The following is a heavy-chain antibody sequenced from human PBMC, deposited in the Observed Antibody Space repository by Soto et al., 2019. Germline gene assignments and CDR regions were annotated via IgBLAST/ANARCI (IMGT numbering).Heavy chain of an antibody. J-gene: IGHJ6*02. CDR3: ARGRITLVRGVIHTIRHMDV. V-gene: IGHV1-46*01. CDR1: GYTFTSYY. Sequence: QVQLVQSGAEVKKPGASVKVSCKASGYTFTSYYMHWVRQAPGQGLEWMGIINPSGGSTSYAQKFQGRVTMTRDTTTSTVYMELSSLRSEDTAVYYCARGRITLVRGVIHTIRHMDVRGQGTTDTGSS. D-gene: IGHD3-10*01. CDR2: INPSGGST.